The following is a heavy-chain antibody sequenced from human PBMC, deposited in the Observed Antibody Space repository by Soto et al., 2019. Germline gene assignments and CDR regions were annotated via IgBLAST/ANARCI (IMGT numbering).Heavy chain of an antibody. J-gene: IGHJ6*02. D-gene: IGHD2-21*01. CDR2: ISTYNGDT. V-gene: IGHV1-18*01. CDR3: ARAGASPYYYYGMDV. Sequence: ASVKVSCKASGYTFSTSGMSWLRQAPGQGLEWMGWISTYNGDTNDAPKFQDRVTMTSDTSTSTVYMELRSLRSDDTAVYYCARAGASPYYYYGMDVWGQGTRVTVSS. CDR1: GYTFSTSG.